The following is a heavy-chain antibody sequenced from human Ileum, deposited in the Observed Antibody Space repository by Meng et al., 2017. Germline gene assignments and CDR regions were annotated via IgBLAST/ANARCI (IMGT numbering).Heavy chain of an antibody. CDR3: AKDLGEGLWFGELYFDY. J-gene: IGHJ4*02. D-gene: IGHD3-10*01. CDR1: GFTFSSYA. CDR2: ISGSGGST. Sequence: GESLKISCAASGFTFSSYAMSWVRQAPGKGLEWVSAISGSGGSTYYADSVKGRFTISRDNSKNTLYLQMNSLRAEDTAVYYCAKDLGEGLWFGELYFDYWGQGTRVTGSS. V-gene: IGHV3-23*01.